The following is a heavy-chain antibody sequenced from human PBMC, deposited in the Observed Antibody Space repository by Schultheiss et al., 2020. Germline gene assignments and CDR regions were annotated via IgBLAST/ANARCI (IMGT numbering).Heavy chain of an antibody. CDR2: ISSSSSYI. D-gene: IGHD3-3*01. CDR1: GFTFSSYS. CDR3: ARDKGNFWSGYYFARRVRHETNLSIRTDY. Sequence: GESLKISCAASGFTFSSYSMNWVRQAPGKGLEWVSSISSSSSYIYYADSVKGRFTISRDNAKNSLYLQMNSLRAEDTAVYYCARDKGNFWSGYYFARRVRHETNLSIRTDYWGQGTLVTVSA. V-gene: IGHV3-21*01. J-gene: IGHJ4*02.